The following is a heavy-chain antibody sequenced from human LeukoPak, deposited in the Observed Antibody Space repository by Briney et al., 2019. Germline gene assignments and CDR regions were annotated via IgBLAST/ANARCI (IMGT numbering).Heavy chain of an antibody. CDR2: IYYSGST. Sequence: SETLSLTCTVSGGSISSYYWSWIRQPPGKGLEWIGYIYYSGSTNYNPSLKSRVTISVDTSKNQFSLELSSVTAADTAVYYCARESSGSSFDWFDPWGQGTLVTVSS. V-gene: IGHV4-59*01. CDR1: GGSISSYY. CDR3: ARESSGSSFDWFDP. J-gene: IGHJ5*02. D-gene: IGHD3-10*01.